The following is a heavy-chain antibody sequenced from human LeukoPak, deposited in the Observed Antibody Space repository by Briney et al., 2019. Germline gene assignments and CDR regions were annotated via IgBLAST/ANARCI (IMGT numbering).Heavy chain of an antibody. Sequence: GGSLRLSCAASGFTFSGSAMHWVRQASGKGLEWVGRIRSKANSYATAYAASVKGRFTISRDDSKNTAYLQMNSLKTEDTAVYYCTRQAPGSSWYGYWGQGTLVTVSS. J-gene: IGHJ4*02. V-gene: IGHV3-73*01. CDR3: TRQAPGSSWYGY. CDR2: IRSKANSYAT. D-gene: IGHD6-13*01. CDR1: GFTFSGSA.